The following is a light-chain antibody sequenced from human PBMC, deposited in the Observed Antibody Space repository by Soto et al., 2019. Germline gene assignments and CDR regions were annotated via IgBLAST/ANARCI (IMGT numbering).Light chain of an antibody. CDR2: EVT. V-gene: IGLV2-14*01. Sequence: QSALTQPASVSGSPGQSITISCTGTSSDVGGYNYVSWYQQHTDKAPKLMIYEVTNRPSGVSNRFSGSKSANTASLTISGLQAEDEADYYCSSYTRSNTWVFGGGTKLTVL. J-gene: IGLJ3*02. CDR1: SSDVGGYNY. CDR3: SSYTRSNTWV.